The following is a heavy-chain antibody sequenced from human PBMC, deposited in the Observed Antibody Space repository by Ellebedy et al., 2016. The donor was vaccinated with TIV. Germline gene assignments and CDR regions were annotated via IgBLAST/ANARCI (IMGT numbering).Heavy chain of an antibody. V-gene: IGHV4-59*01. CDR3: ARALYSGSYDLGYYYYYGMDV. Sequence: SETLSLXCTVSGGSISSYYWSWIRQPPGKGLEWIGYIYYSGSTNYNPSLKSRVTISVDTSKNQFSLKLSSVTAADTAVYYCARALYSGSYDLGYYYYYGMDVWGQGTTVTVSS. D-gene: IGHD5-12*01. CDR2: IYYSGST. J-gene: IGHJ6*02. CDR1: GGSISSYY.